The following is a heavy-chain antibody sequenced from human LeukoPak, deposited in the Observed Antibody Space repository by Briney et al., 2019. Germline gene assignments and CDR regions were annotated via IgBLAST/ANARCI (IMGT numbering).Heavy chain of an antibody. V-gene: IGHV3-30-3*01. CDR2: ISNDGTNK. J-gene: IGHJ4*02. Sequence: GGSLRLSCAASGFTFSSYAMHWVRQAPGKGLEWVAVISNDGTNKYHADSVKGRFTISRDNSKNTLYLQMNSLRAEDTAVYYCARLVIVVVPGGQGTLVTVSS. CDR1: GFTFSSYA. D-gene: IGHD2-15*01. CDR3: ARLVIVVVP.